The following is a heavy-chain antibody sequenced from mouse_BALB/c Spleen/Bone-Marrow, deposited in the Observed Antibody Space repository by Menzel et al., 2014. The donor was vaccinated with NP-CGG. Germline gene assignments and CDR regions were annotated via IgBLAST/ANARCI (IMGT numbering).Heavy chain of an antibody. CDR3: ASFYDGYRRFVY. V-gene: IGHV14-3*02. J-gene: IGHJ2*01. CDR1: GFNIKDTY. Sequence: EVQLQQSGAELVKPGASVKLSCTASGFNIKDTYMHWVKQRPEQGLEWIGRIDPAHGNTKYDPKFQGKATITADTSSNTAYLQLSSLTSEDTAVYYCASFYDGYRRFVYWGQGTTLTVSS. D-gene: IGHD2-3*01. CDR2: IDPAHGNT.